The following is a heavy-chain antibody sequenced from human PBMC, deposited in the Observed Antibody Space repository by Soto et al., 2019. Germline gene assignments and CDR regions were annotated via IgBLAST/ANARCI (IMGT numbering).Heavy chain of an antibody. V-gene: IGHV3-53*01. D-gene: IGHD3-3*01. CDR2: IYSGGST. CDR1: GFTVSSNY. CDR3: ARVGSLRFLEWLLLPEYYYYGMDV. J-gene: IGHJ6*02. Sequence: PGGSLRLSCAASGFTVSSNYMSWVRQAPGKGLEWVSVIYSGGSTYYADSVKGRFTISRDNSKNTLYLQMNSLRAEDTAVYYCARVGSLRFLEWLLLPEYYYYGMDVWGQGTTVTVSS.